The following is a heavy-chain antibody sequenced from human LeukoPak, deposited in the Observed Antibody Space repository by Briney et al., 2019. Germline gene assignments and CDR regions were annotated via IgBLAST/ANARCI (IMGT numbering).Heavy chain of an antibody. CDR3: ARTKWELLPLDY. J-gene: IGHJ4*02. CDR1: GYTFTSYG. CDR2: ISAYNGNT. V-gene: IGHV1-18*01. D-gene: IGHD1-26*01. Sequence: ASVKVSCKASGYTFTSYGISWVRQAPGQGPEWMGWISAYNGNTNYAQKLQGRVTMTTDTSTSTAYMELRSLRSDDTAVYYCARTKWELLPLDYWGQGTLVTVSS.